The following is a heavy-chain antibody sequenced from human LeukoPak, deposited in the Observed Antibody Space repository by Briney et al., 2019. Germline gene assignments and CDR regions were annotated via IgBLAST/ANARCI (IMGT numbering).Heavy chain of an antibody. V-gene: IGHV3-23*01. CDR1: GFTFSSYA. CDR2: ISGSGGST. D-gene: IGHD1-26*01. Sequence: GGSLRLSCAASGFTFSSYAMSWVRQAPGKGLERVSAISGSGGSTYYADSVKGRFTISRDNSKNTLYLQMNSLRAEDTAVYYCAMGGLLRGAFDIWGQGTMVTVSS. J-gene: IGHJ3*02. CDR3: AMGGLLRGAFDI.